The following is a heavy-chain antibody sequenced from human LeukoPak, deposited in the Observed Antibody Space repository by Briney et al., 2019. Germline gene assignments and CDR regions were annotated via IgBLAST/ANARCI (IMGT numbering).Heavy chain of an antibody. Sequence: PGGSLRLSCAASGFTFSSYGMHWVRQAPGKGLEWVAFIRYDGSNKYYADSVKGRFTISRDNSKNTLYLQMNSLRAEDTAVYYCAKDEIPAAPLDAFDIWGQGTMVTVS. J-gene: IGHJ3*02. V-gene: IGHV3-30*02. CDR3: AKDEIPAAPLDAFDI. CDR1: GFTFSSYG. D-gene: IGHD2-2*01. CDR2: IRYDGSNK.